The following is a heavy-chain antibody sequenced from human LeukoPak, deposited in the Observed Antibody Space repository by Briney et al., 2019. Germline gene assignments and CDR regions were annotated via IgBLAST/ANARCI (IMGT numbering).Heavy chain of an antibody. V-gene: IGHV3-53*01. CDR3: AKSRLIYCTGGGCYGMDV. Sequence: GGSLRLSCAASGFTVSTNYMSWVRQAPGKKLEWVSDIYSDGSTFYADSVKGRFTISRDNSKNTLYLQMNNLRAADTAIYYCAKSRLIYCTGGGCYGMDVWGQGTTVSVSS. J-gene: IGHJ6*02. CDR1: GFTVSTNY. D-gene: IGHD2-8*02. CDR2: IYSDGST.